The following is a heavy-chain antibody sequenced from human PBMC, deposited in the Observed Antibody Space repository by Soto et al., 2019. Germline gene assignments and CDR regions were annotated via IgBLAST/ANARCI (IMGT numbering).Heavy chain of an antibody. Sequence: QVQLVQSGAEVKKPGASVKVSCKASGYTFTSYGISWVRQAPGQGLEWMGWISAYNGNTNYAQKLQVRVTMNTATSTSTADMELRSIRSHDTAVYYCAMFGSSGYCDYWGQGTLVTVSS. CDR3: AMFGSSGYCDY. CDR1: GYTFTSYG. CDR2: ISAYNGNT. D-gene: IGHD3-22*01. V-gene: IGHV1-18*01. J-gene: IGHJ4*02.